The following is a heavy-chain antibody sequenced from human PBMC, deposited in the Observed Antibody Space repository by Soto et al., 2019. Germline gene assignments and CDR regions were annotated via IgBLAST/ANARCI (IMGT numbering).Heavy chain of an antibody. Sequence: GASVKVSCKASGYTFTGYYMHWVLQAPGQGLEWMGWINPNSGGTNYAQKFQGRVTMTRDTSISTAYMELSRLTSDDTAVYYCATQPYSAVAVNYWGQGTTVTVSS. V-gene: IGHV1-2*02. CDR1: GYTFTGYY. CDR3: ATQPYSAVAVNY. J-gene: IGHJ6*02. D-gene: IGHD6-19*01. CDR2: INPNSGGT.